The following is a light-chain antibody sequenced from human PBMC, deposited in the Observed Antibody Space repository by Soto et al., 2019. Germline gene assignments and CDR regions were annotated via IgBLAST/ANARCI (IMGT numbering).Light chain of an antibody. CDR2: DVS. Sequence: QSALTQPRSVSGSPGQSITISCTGTSSDVGGYNYVSWYRQHPGKAPKLMIYDVSKRPSGVPDRFSGSKSGNTASLPISGLQAEDEADYSCCSYAGSYTHYVFGTGTKVTV. CDR1: SSDVGGYNY. CDR3: CSYAGSYTHYV. J-gene: IGLJ1*01. V-gene: IGLV2-11*01.